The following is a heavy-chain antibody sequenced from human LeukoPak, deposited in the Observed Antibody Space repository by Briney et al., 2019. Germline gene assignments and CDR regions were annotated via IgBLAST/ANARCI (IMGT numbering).Heavy chain of an antibody. CDR2: IRSKAYGGTT. J-gene: IGHJ4*02. D-gene: IGHD2-2*01. CDR3: MVDCSSTSCYDC. V-gene: IGHV3-49*04. CDR1: GFTLGDYA. Sequence: GRSLRLSCTASGFTLGDYAMSWVRQAPGKGLEWVGFIRSKAYGGTTEYAASVKGRFTISRDDSKSIAYLQMNSLKTEDTAVYYCMVDCSSTSCYDCWGQGTLVTVSS.